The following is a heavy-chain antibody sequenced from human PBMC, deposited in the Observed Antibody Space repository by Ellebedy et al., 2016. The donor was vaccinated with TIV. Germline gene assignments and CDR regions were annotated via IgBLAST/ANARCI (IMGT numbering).Heavy chain of an antibody. CDR1: GFAFSNSG. D-gene: IGHD5-18*01. CDR3: ARDQHGYRYGNGAFDI. V-gene: IGHV3-48*01. Sequence: PGGSLRLSCAASGFAFSNSGMNWVRQAPGKGLEWVSYISSGSSTMFYADSMKGRFTISRDNAKNSLYLQMNSLRAEDTAVYYCARDQHGYRYGNGAFDIWGQGTMVTVSS. CDR2: ISSGSSTM. J-gene: IGHJ3*02.